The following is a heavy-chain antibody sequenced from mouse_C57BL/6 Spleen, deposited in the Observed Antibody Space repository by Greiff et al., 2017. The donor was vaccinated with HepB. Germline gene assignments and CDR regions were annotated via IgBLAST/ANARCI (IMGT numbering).Heavy chain of an antibody. CDR2: ISSGSSTI. D-gene: IGHD1-1*01. Sequence: EVQLVESGGGLVKPGGSLKLSCAASGFTFSDYGMHWVRQAPEKGLEWVAYISSGSSTIYYADTVKGRFTISRDNAKNTLFLQMTSLRSEDTAMYYCARADYYGSSYDYFDYWGQGTTLTVSS. CDR1: GFTFSDYG. J-gene: IGHJ2*01. CDR3: ARADYYGSSYDYFDY. V-gene: IGHV5-17*01.